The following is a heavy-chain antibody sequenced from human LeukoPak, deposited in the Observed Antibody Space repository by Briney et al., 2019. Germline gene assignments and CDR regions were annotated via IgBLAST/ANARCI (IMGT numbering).Heavy chain of an antibody. V-gene: IGHV4-39*01. Sequence: PSETLSLTCTVSGGSISSSSYYWGWIRQPPGKGLEWIGSIYYSGSTYYNPSLKSRVTISVDTSKNQFSLKLSSVTAADTAVYYCARLGPYYDFWSGYSYYFDYWGQGTLVTVSS. J-gene: IGHJ4*02. D-gene: IGHD3-3*01. CDR3: ARLGPYYDFWSGYSYYFDY. CDR1: GGSISSSSYY. CDR2: IYYSGST.